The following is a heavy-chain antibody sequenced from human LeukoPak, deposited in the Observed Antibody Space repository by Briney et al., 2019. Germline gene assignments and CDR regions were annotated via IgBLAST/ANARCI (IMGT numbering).Heavy chain of an antibody. D-gene: IGHD6-19*01. CDR2: IYYSGST. J-gene: IGHJ4*02. CDR1: GVSISSGGYY. Sequence: PSQTLSLTCTVSGVSISSGGYYWSWVRQLPGKGLEYIGCIYYSGSTNYNPSLKSRVTISVDTSKNQFSLKLSSVTAADTAVYYCARVDGSGWGKPVDYWGQGTLVTVSS. V-gene: IGHV4-31*03. CDR3: ARVDGSGWGKPVDY.